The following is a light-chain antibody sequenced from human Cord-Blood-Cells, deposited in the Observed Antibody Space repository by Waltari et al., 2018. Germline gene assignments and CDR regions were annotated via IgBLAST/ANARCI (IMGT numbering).Light chain of an antibody. J-gene: IGLJ3*02. CDR3: SSYTSSSTLV. CDR1: SSDVGGYNY. V-gene: IGLV2-14*01. CDR2: EVR. Sequence: QSALTQPASVSGSPGQSITISCTGTSSDVGGYNYVSWYQQHPGKAPKHMIYEVRNRPPGVSNRFSGSKAGNTASLTISGLQAEDEADYYCSSYTSSSTLVFGGGTKLTVL.